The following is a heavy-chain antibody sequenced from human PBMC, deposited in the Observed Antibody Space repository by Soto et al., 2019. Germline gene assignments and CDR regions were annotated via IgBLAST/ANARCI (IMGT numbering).Heavy chain of an antibody. CDR3: AKDAYDFWSGYPRLGWSDP. CDR1: GFTFSSYA. V-gene: IGHV3-23*01. D-gene: IGHD3-3*01. CDR2: ISGSGGST. Sequence: GGSLRLSCAASGFTFSSYAMSWVRQAPGKGLEWVSAISGSGGSTYYADSVKGRFTISRDNSKNTLYLQMNSLRAEDTAVYYCAKDAYDFWSGYPRLGWSDPWGQGTLVTVSS. J-gene: IGHJ5*02.